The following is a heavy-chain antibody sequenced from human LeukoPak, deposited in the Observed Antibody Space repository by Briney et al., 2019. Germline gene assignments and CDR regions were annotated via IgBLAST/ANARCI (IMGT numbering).Heavy chain of an antibody. CDR3: ARGGYYGSGNDFRFDP. CDR1: GGSISSSSYY. Sequence: SETLSLTCTVSGGSISSSSYYWGWIRQPPGKGLECIGSIYYSGSTYYNPSLKSRVTISVDTSKNQFSLKLSSVTAADTAVYYRARGGYYGSGNDFRFDPWGQGTLVTVSS. CDR2: IYYSGST. J-gene: IGHJ5*02. V-gene: IGHV4-39*07. D-gene: IGHD3-10*01.